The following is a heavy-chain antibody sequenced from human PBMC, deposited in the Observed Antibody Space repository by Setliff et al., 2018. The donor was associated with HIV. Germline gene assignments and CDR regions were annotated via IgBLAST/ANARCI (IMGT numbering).Heavy chain of an antibody. V-gene: IGHV4-39*01. D-gene: IGHD7-27*01. J-gene: IGHJ4*02. Sequence: SETLSLTCTVSGGSLSSSNYYCGWIRQPPGEGLEWIGSIYYSGNTYYNPSLKSRVTISGDTSKKQFSLKLRAVTAADSAVYYCARQGRPGDFDSWGQGTLVTVSS. CDR1: GGSLSSSNYY. CDR2: IYYSGNT. CDR3: ARQGRPGDFDS.